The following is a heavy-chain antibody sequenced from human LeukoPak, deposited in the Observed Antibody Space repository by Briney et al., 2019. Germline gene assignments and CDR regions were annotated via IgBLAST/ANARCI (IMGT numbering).Heavy chain of an antibody. CDR1: GFTFNTYP. Sequence: GGSLRLSCSASGFTFNTYPMHWVRQSPGKGLEWVAVTSHDESYKFYAESVKGRFAISRDNSNNTLYLQMNTLRPEDTSVYYCARDRLFYFHSPDYRAGYFYAMDVWGQGTTVTVSS. J-gene: IGHJ6*02. D-gene: IGHD3-22*01. CDR3: ARDRLFYFHSPDYRAGYFYAMDV. CDR2: TSHDESYK. V-gene: IGHV3-30*09.